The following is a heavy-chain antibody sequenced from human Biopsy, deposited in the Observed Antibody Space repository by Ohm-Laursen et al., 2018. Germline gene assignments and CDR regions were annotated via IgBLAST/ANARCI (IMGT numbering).Heavy chain of an antibody. CDR3: ARFDNGFDK. CDR2: MNPDSGNT. D-gene: IGHD2-8*01. CDR1: GYPFTFYE. J-gene: IGHJ4*02. Sequence: GASVKVSCKTSGYPFTFYEINWVRQATGQGLEWLGWMNPDSGNTGSAQKFHDRVTMTMNTSINTAHLELSSLRSEDTAVYYCARFDNGFDKWGQGTLVTVSS. V-gene: IGHV1-8*01.